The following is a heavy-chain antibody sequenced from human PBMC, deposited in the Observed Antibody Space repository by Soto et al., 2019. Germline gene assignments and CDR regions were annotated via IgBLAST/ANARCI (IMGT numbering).Heavy chain of an antibody. J-gene: IGHJ4*02. CDR2: IYYSGST. Sequence: QVQLQESGPRLVKPSETLSLTCTVSGGSFRGYYWSWIRQPPGKGLEWIGDIYYSGSTNYNPSLRSRPTRTVNTSKNQFSLELSSVTAADTAVYYCARGSGGSYPALFDYWGQGTLSIVSS. V-gene: IGHV4-59*01. CDR1: GGSFRGYY. CDR3: ARGSGGSYPALFDY. D-gene: IGHD1-26*01.